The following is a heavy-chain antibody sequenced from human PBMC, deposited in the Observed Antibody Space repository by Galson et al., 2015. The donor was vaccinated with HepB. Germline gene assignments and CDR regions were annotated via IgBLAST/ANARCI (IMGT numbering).Heavy chain of an antibody. CDR2: ISAYNGNT. D-gene: IGHD3-22*01. CDR1: GYTFTSYG. Sequence: SVKVSCKASGYTFTSYGISWVRQAPGQGLEWMGWISAYNGNTNYAQKLQGRVTMTTDTSTSTAYMELRSLRSDDTAVYYCARDAYYDSSGYYADAFDIWGQGTMVTVSS. J-gene: IGHJ3*02. CDR3: ARDAYYDSSGYYADAFDI. V-gene: IGHV1-18*01.